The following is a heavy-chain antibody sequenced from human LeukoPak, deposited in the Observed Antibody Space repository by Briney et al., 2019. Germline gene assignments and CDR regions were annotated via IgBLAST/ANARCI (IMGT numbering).Heavy chain of an antibody. CDR1: GGTFSSYT. CDR3: ARVIAAAGTGYYYYMDV. V-gene: IGHV1-69*02. D-gene: IGHD6-13*01. J-gene: IGHJ6*03. CDR2: IIPILGIA. Sequence: SVKVSCKASGGTFSSYTISWVRQAPGQGLEWMGRIIPILGIANYAQKFQGRVTITADKSTSTAYMELSSLRSEDTAVYYCARVIAAAGTGYYYYMDVWGKGTTVTVSS.